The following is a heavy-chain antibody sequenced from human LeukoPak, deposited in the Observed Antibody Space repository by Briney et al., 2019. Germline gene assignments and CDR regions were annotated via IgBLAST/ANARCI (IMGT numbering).Heavy chain of an antibody. CDR3: ARSFTGPTDYDFWSGRQGNWFDP. Sequence: GTSVNLSCKASGYTFTIYGISWVRQATGQGLEWVGWMNPNSGNTGYAQKFQGRVTITRNTSISTAYMELSSLRSEDTAVYYCARSFTGPTDYDFWSGRQGNWFDPWGQGTLVTVSS. V-gene: IGHV1-8*03. J-gene: IGHJ5*02. D-gene: IGHD3-3*01. CDR2: MNPNSGNT. CDR1: GYTFTIYG.